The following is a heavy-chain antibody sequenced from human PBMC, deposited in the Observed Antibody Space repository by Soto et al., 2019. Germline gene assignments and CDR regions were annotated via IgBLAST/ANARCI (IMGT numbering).Heavy chain of an antibody. CDR3: ARGGVGSGTFTWELPDH. Sequence: QMQLVQSGAEVKKTGSSVTVSCKALGNTFTYCYLHWVRQAPGQALEWMGWITPFSGDAHYAQMSQERVTITRDRSINTASMQRRGLRSEDTAMYFCARGGVGSGTFTWELPDHGAQGPLVTVSS. CDR1: GNTFTYCY. CDR2: ITPFSGDA. J-gene: IGHJ4*02. V-gene: IGHV1-45*02. D-gene: IGHD1-26*01.